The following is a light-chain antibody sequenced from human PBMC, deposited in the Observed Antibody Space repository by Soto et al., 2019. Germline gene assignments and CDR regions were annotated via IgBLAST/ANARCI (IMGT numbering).Light chain of an antibody. V-gene: IGLV2-14*01. CDR3: SSYTSSSTLLYV. Sequence: QSVLTQPASVSGSPGQSITISCTGTSSDVGGYNYVSWYQQHPGKAPKLMIYDVSNRPSGVSNRFSGSKSGNTASLTISGLQDDDEADYYCSSYTSSSTLLYVFGTGTKLTVL. CDR2: DVS. CDR1: SSDVGGYNY. J-gene: IGLJ1*01.